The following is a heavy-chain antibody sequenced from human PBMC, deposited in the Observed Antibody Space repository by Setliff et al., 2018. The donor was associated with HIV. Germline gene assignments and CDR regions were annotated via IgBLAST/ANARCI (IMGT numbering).Heavy chain of an antibody. CDR2: IYYSGST. D-gene: IGHD2-2*01. CDR3: ARSGYCSSTSCYAFDY. V-gene: IGHV4-31*03. Sequence: SETLSLTCTVSGGSISSGGYYWSWIRQHPGKGLEWIGYIYYSGSTYYNPPLKSRVTISVDTSKNQFSLKLSSVTAADTAVYYCARSGYCSSTSCYAFDYWGQGTLVTVSS. CDR1: GGSISSGGYY. J-gene: IGHJ4*02.